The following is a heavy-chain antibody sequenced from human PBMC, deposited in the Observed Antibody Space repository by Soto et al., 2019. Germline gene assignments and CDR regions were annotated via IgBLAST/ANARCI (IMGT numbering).Heavy chain of an antibody. D-gene: IGHD6-13*01. CDR3: ARLGSIAAAGTPDY. V-gene: IGHV3-11*01. J-gene: IGHJ4*02. CDR2: VSGDGGAK. CDR1: GFTFSDYY. Sequence: GSLRVSCAASGFTFSDYYMSWMRQAPEKGLEWVSYVSGDGGAKSYADSVKGRFSISRDNAKNSLYLQMNSLRAEDTAVYYCARLGSIAAAGTPDYWGQGTLVTVSS.